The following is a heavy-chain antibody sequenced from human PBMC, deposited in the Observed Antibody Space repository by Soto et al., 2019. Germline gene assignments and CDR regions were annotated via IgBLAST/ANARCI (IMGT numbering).Heavy chain of an antibody. CDR3: ARQFSTTYFDY. CDR2: IYHSGTT. Sequence: PSETLSLTCTVSGGSVSSYYWSWIRQPPGKGLEWIGYIYHSGTTNYNPSLNSRVTISIDTSKNQFSLKLNSVTAADTTVYYCARQFSTTYFDYWGQGTLVTVSS. CDR1: GGSVSSYY. D-gene: IGHD2-2*01. V-gene: IGHV4-59*08. J-gene: IGHJ4*02.